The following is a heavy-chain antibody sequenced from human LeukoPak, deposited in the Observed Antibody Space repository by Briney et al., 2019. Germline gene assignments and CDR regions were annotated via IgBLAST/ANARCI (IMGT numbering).Heavy chain of an antibody. D-gene: IGHD1-1*01. Sequence: GGSLRLSCAASGFTFNNYAMNWVRQAPGKGLEWVSVINDSGGSTFYADSVQGRFSISRDNSNLYLQMSSLRAEDTAVYYCARSLKWNLVGFDYWGQGTLVTVSS. CDR1: GFTFNNYA. J-gene: IGHJ4*02. CDR2: INDSGGST. V-gene: IGHV3-23*01. CDR3: ARSLKWNLVGFDY.